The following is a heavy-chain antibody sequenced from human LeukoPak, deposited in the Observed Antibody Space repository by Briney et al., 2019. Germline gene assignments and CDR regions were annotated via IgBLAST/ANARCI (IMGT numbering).Heavy chain of an antibody. CDR3: ANSRITLDSSGLPDSDAF. D-gene: IGHD3-22*01. CDR2: IYHSGRT. Sequence: SETLSRTCAVSGGSISSGACWGRVRQPPGKGLECIGTIYHSGRTYYNPFLNSRVTIPIDTSKNQFTLKLSSVTAADTTVNLCANSRITLDSSGLPDSDAF. J-gene: IGHJ3*01. CDR1: GGSISSGAC. V-gene: IGHV4-38-2*01.